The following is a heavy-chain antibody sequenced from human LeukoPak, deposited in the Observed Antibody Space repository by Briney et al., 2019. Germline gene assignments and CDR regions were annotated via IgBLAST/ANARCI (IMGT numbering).Heavy chain of an antibody. V-gene: IGHV3-48*04. Sequence: GGSLRLSCAASGFTFSSYWMHWVRQAPGKGLEWVSYISSSGSTIYYADSVKGRFTISRDNAKNSLYLQMNSLRAEDTAVYYCARLLPNTYDILTGYFPWGQGTLVTVSS. J-gene: IGHJ5*02. CDR3: ARLLPNTYDILTGYFP. CDR2: ISSSGSTI. D-gene: IGHD3-9*01. CDR1: GFTFSSYW.